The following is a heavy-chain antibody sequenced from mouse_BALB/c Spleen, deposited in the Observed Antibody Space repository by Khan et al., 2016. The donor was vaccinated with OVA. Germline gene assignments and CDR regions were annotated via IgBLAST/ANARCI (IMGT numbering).Heavy chain of an antibody. J-gene: IGHJ3*01. CDR2: ISSGGTT. CDR3: ARDYWFTY. D-gene: IGHD1-1*02. Sequence: EVELVESGGDLVKPGGSLKLSCAASGFTFSNYAMSWVRQTPEKRLEWVASISSGGTTYYPDSVKGRFTISRDNARNILNMQMNSLRAEDTAMFDCARDYWFTYWGQGTLVTVSA. CDR1: GFTFSNYA. V-gene: IGHV5-6-5*01.